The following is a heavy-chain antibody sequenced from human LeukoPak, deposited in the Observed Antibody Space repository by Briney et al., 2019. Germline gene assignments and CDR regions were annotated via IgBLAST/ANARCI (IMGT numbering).Heavy chain of an antibody. D-gene: IGHD2-21*02. J-gene: IGHJ4*02. CDR2: INSAGSST. CDR3: AREAPCGSDCSYYPDY. V-gene: IGHV3-74*01. CDR1: GFTFRNYA. Sequence: PGGSLRPSCAASGFTFRNYAMHWVRQAPGKGLVWVSRINSAGSSTTYADSVKGRFTISRDNAKNTLYLQVNSLRAEDTAVYYCAREAPCGSDCSYYPDYWGQGTLVTVSS.